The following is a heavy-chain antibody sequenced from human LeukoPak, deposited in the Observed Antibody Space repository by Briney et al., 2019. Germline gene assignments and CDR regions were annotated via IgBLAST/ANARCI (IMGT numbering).Heavy chain of an antibody. CDR1: GFTFSSYA. Sequence: GGSLRLSCAASGFTFSSYAMSWVRQAPGKGLEWVSAISGSGGSTYYADSVKGRFTISRDNSKNTPYLQMNSLRAEDTAVYYCAKDPRSRTGDPTNWFDPWGQGTLVTVSS. CDR3: AKDPRSRTGDPTNWFDP. D-gene: IGHD7-27*01. V-gene: IGHV3-23*01. CDR2: ISGSGGST. J-gene: IGHJ5*02.